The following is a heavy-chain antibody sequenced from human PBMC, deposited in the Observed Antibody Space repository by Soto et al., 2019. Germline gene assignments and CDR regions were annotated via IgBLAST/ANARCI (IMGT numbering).Heavy chain of an antibody. CDR2: INHSGST. V-gene: IGHV4-34*01. D-gene: IGHD2-15*01. CDR3: ARALVGRFDP. Sequence: TLSLTCAVYGGSFSGYYWSWIRQPPGKGLDWIGEINHSGSTNYNPSLKSRVTISVDTSKNQFSLKLSSVIAADTAVDYCARALVGRFDPWGQGTLVTVSS. CDR1: GGSFSGYY. J-gene: IGHJ5*02.